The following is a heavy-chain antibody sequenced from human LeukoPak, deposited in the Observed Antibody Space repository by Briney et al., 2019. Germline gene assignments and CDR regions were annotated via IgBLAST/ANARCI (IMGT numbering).Heavy chain of an antibody. J-gene: IGHJ4*02. CDR3: ARDPIGSRWPYYFDY. V-gene: IGHV1-3*01. Sequence: ASVKVSCKASGYTFTTYAMHWVRQAPGQRLEWMGWINAGNGNTKYSQMFQARVTITRDTSASIAYMELSSLRSEDTAVYYCARDPIGSRWPYYFDYWGQGTLVTVSS. CDR2: INAGNGNT. D-gene: IGHD6-13*01. CDR1: GYTFTTYA.